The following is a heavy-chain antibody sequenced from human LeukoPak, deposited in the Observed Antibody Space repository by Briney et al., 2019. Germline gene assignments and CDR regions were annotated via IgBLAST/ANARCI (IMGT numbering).Heavy chain of an antibody. J-gene: IGHJ4*02. CDR1: GFTVSTTL. CDR3: ARIGYSSSSFDY. CDR2: IKQDGSVK. V-gene: IGHV3-7*01. D-gene: IGHD6-6*01. Sequence: SGGSLRLSCTVSGFTVSTTLMDWVRQAPGKGLEWVANIKQDGSVKYYVDSVKGRFTISRDNSKNSVYLQMNSLRAEDTAVYYCARIGYSSSSFDYWGQGTLVTVSS.